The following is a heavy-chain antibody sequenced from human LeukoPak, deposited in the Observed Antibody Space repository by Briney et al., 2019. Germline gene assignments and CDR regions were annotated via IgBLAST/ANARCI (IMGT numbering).Heavy chain of an antibody. J-gene: IGHJ3*02. CDR3: ARARYFDWLSYSQAFDI. Sequence: ASVKVSCKASGYTFTSYYMHWVRQAPGQGLEWMGIINPSGGSTSYAQKFQGRVTMTRDTSTSTVYMELSSLRSGDTAVYYCARARYFDWLSYSQAFDIWGQGAMVTVSS. CDR1: GYTFTSYY. D-gene: IGHD3-9*01. CDR2: INPSGGST. V-gene: IGHV1-46*01.